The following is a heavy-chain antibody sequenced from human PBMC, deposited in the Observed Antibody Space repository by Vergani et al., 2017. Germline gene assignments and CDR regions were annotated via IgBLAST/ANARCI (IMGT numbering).Heavy chain of an antibody. J-gene: IGHJ4*02. D-gene: IGHD3-22*01. CDR3: ARMAYDSSGYYKLDY. V-gene: IGHV2-70*15. CDR2: IGWDDDK. Sequence: QVTLRESVPALVKRTQTLTLTCTFSGFSLSTSGMCVSWIRQPPGKALEWLARIGWDDDKYYSTSLKTRLTISKDTSKNQVVLTMTNMDPVDTATYYCARMAYDSSGYYKLDYWGQGTLVTVSS. CDR1: GFSLSTSGMC.